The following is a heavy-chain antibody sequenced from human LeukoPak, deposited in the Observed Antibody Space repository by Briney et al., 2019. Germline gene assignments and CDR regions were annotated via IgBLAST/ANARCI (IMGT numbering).Heavy chain of an antibody. CDR2: INEAGSKQ. Sequence: PGGSLRLSCTASGFAFSSFSMSWVRQAPGKGLEWVASINEAGSKQYYLDSMKGRFTISRDNSKKTLYLQMNSLRVEDMAIYFCARDRWHDGCVFFDIWGQGTMVTVSS. CDR1: GFAFSSFS. V-gene: IGHV3-7*03. J-gene: IGHJ3*02. D-gene: IGHD3-16*01. CDR3: ARDRWHDGCVFFDI.